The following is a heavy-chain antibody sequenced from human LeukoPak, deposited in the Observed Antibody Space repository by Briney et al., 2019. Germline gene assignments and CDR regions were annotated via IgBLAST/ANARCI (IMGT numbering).Heavy chain of an antibody. CDR3: AREVEGEITIFGVTHYYFDY. CDR1: GFTFSGYA. V-gene: IGHV3-30*04. CDR2: ISYDGSNK. D-gene: IGHD3-3*01. Sequence: PGGSLRLSCAASGFTFSGYAMHWVRQAPGKGLEWVAVISYDGSNKYYADSVKGRFTISRDNSKNTLYLQMNSLRAEDTAVYYCAREVEGEITIFGVTHYYFDYWGQGTLVTVSS. J-gene: IGHJ4*02.